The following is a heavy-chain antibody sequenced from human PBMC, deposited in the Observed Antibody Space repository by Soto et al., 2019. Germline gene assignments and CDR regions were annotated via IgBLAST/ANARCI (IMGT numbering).Heavy chain of an antibody. J-gene: IGHJ4*02. V-gene: IGHV4-31*11. CDR2: VYHTGSS. CDR1: GGSVNSASHY. Sequence: SETLSLTCDVSGGSVNSASHYWNWIRQHPGKGLEWIGNVYHTGSSFFNPSLRSRLTLSIDTSKNQFFLELRSVTAADTALYFCARDFLYGSGSYFDSWGQGILVT. CDR3: ARDFLYGSGSYFDS. D-gene: IGHD3-10*01.